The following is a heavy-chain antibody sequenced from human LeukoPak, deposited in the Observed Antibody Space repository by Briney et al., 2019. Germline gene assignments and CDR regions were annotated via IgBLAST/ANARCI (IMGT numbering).Heavy chain of an antibody. V-gene: IGHV4-39*01. CDR2: IYYSGST. CDR1: GGPISSSSYY. Sequence: ASETLSLTCTVSGGPISSSSYYWGWIRQPPGKGLEWIGSIYYSGSTYYNPSLKSRVTISVDTSKNQFSLKLSSVTAADTAVYYCASLASGWYGCSDYWGQGTLVTVSS. D-gene: IGHD6-19*01. J-gene: IGHJ4*02. CDR3: ASLASGWYGCSDY.